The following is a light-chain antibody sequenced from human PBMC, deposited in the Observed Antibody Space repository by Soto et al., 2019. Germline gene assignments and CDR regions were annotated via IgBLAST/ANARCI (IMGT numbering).Light chain of an antibody. CDR2: GAS. Sequence: EIVMTQSPATLSVSPGERATLSCRASQSVNSNLAWYQQKPVQAPRILIYGASTRATAIPARFSGSGSGTEFTLTISRLQSEDFAVYYCQQYNDWPRTFGGGTKVEIK. CDR1: QSVNSN. CDR3: QQYNDWPRT. J-gene: IGKJ4*01. V-gene: IGKV3-15*01.